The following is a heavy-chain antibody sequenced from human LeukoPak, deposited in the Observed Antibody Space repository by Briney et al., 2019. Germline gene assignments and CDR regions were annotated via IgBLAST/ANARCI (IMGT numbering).Heavy chain of an antibody. V-gene: IGHV4-31*03. CDR3: ASYDSSGYYYWT. D-gene: IGHD3-22*01. Sequence: PSETLSLTCTVSGGSISSGGYYWSWIRQHPGQGLEWIGYIYYSGSTYYNPSLKSRVTISVDTSKNQFSLKLSSVTAADTAVYYCASYDSSGYYYWTWGQGTLVTVSS. J-gene: IGHJ1*01. CDR2: IYYSGST. CDR1: GGSISSGGYY.